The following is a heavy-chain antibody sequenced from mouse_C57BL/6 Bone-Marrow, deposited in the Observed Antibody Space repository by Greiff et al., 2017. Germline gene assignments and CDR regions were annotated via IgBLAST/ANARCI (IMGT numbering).Heavy chain of an antibody. CDR1: GFTFSDYG. J-gene: IGHJ2*01. D-gene: IGHD1-1*02. V-gene: IGHV5-17*01. CDR3: ARRRWFDY. Sequence: EVQVVESGGGLVKPGGSLKLSCAASGFTFSDYGMHWVRQAPEKGLEWVAYISSGSSTIYYADTVKGRFTLSRDNAKNTLFLQMTSLRSEDTAMYYCARRRWFDYWGQGTTLTVSS. CDR2: ISSGSSTI.